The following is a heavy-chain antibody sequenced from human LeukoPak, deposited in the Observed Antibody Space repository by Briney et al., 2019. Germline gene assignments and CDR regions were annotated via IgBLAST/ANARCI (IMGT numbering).Heavy chain of an antibody. J-gene: IGHJ6*02. D-gene: IGHD5-12*01. CDR2: TYYRSKWYN. CDR3: ARDPSGDDPHYYYYGMDV. CDR1: GDSVSSNSAA. V-gene: IGHV6-1*01. Sequence: SQTLSLTCAISGDSVSSNSAAWNWIRQSPSRGLEWLGRTYYRSKWYNDYAVSVKSRITINPDTSKNQFSLQLNSVTPEDTAVYYCARDPSGDDPHYYYYGMDVWGQGTTVTVSS.